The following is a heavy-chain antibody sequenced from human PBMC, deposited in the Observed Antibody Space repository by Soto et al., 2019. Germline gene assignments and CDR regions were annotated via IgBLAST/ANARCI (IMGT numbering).Heavy chain of an antibody. J-gene: IGHJ4*02. CDR3: ARERVTERDVMITFGGVLSV. D-gene: IGHD3-16*01. CDR1: GFTFSSYG. Sequence: QVQLVESGGGVVQPGRSLRLSCAASGFTFSSYGMHWVRQAPGKGLEWVAVIWYDGSNKYYADSVKGRFTISRDNSKNTLYLQMNSLRAEDTAVYYCARERVTERDVMITFGGVLSVWGQGTLVTVSS. V-gene: IGHV3-33*01. CDR2: IWYDGSNK.